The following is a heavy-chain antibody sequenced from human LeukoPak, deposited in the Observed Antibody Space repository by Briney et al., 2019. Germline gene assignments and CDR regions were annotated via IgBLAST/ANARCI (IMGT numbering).Heavy chain of an antibody. D-gene: IGHD2-15*01. V-gene: IGHV1-8*01. CDR1: GYTFTSYD. CDR3: ARERCSGGSCYSGVRTGNHYYYGMDV. Sequence: ASVKVSCKASGYTFTSYDINWVRQATGQGLEWMGWMNPNSGNTGYAQKFQGRVTMTRNTSISTAYMELSSLRSEDTAVYYCARERCSGGSCYSGVRTGNHYYYGMDVWGQGTTVTVPS. J-gene: IGHJ6*02. CDR2: MNPNSGNT.